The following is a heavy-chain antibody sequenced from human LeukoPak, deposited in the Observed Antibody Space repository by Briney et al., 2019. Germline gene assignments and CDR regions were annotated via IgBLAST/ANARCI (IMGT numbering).Heavy chain of an antibody. D-gene: IGHD6-13*01. J-gene: IGHJ6*03. Sequence: GGSLRLSCAASELTVSSNCMTWVRQAPGKGLEWVSFISTSSSYIHNADSVKGRFTISRDNAENSLYLQMNSLRAEDTAVYYCARAAIAAARIYYYMDVWGKGTTVTVSS. CDR3: ARAAIAAARIYYYMDV. CDR2: ISTSSSYI. CDR1: ELTVSSNC. V-gene: IGHV3-21*01.